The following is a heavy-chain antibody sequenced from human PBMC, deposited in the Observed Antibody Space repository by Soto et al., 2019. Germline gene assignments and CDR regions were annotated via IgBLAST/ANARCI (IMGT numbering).Heavy chain of an antibody. CDR3: ARDRGYYYDSSGYSGYYYGMNV. D-gene: IGHD3-22*01. Sequence: GGSLRLSCAASGFTFSSYAMHWVRQAPGKGLEWVSVIYSGGSTYYADSVKGRFTISRDNSKNTLYLQMNSLRAEDTAVYYCARDRGYYYDSSGYSGYYYGMNVWGQGTTVTVSS. CDR1: GFTFSSYA. J-gene: IGHJ6*02. CDR2: IYSGGST. V-gene: IGHV3-53*01.